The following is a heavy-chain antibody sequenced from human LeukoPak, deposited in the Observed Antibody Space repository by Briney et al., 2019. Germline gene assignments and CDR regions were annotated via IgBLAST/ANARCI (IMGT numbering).Heavy chain of an antibody. D-gene: IGHD6-19*01. V-gene: IGHV3-49*03. CDR1: GFTFGDYA. J-gene: IGHJ5*02. CDR2: IRSKAYGGTT. CDR3: TRAGIAVAGTRWFDP. Sequence: GGSLRLSCTASGFTFGDYAMSWFRQAPGKGLEWVGFIRSKAYGGTTEYAASVKGRFTISRDDSKSIAYLQMNSLKTEDTAVYYCTRAGIAVAGTRWFDPWGQGTLVTVSS.